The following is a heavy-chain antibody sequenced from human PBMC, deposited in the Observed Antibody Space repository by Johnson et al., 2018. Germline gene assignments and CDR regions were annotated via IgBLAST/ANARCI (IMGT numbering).Heavy chain of an antibody. V-gene: IGHV4-39*07. CDR1: GGSISSSSYY. CDR3: ARDEIKQWLVGQDSPYYYYMDV. CDR2: IYYSGST. D-gene: IGHD6-19*01. Sequence: QVQLQESGPGLVKPSETLSLTCTVSGGSISSSSYYWGWIRQPPGKGLEWIGSIYYSGSTYYNPYLKSRVTISVDTSKNQFSLKLSSVTAADTAGYYCARDEIKQWLVGQDSPYYYYMDVWGKGTTVTVSS. J-gene: IGHJ6*03.